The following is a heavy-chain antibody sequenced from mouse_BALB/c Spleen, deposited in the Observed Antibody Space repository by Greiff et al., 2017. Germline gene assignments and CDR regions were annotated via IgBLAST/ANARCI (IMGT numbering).Heavy chain of an antibody. D-gene: IGHD1-1*01. CDR2: ISSGGSYT. CDR3: ARGSSYFDY. Sequence: EVQLQESGGGLVKPGGSLKLSCAASGFTFSSYAMSWVRQSPEKRLEWVAEISSGGSYTYYPDTVTGRFTISRDNAKNTLYLEMSSLRSEDTAMYYCARGSSYFDYWGQGTTLTVSS. V-gene: IGHV5-9-4*01. CDR1: GFTFSSYA. J-gene: IGHJ2*01.